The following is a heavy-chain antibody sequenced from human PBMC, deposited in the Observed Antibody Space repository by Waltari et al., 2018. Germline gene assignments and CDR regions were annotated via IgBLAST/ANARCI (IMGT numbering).Heavy chain of an antibody. J-gene: IGHJ4*02. Sequence: EVQLVESGGGLVQPGGSLRLSCAASGFTFSNYWMHWGRRAPGKGRVWVSRRYSEEGTATYAEVVKGRFTIARDNAKNTRYLQMNSLRAEDTAMYYCVRDLGISNFDYWGQGTLVTVSS. CDR1: GFTFSNYW. CDR2: RYSEEGTA. D-gene: IGHD3-16*01. V-gene: IGHV3-74*03. CDR3: VRDLGISNFDY.